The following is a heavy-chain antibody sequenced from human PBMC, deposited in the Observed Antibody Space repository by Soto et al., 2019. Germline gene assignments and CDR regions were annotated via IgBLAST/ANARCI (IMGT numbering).Heavy chain of an antibody. D-gene: IGHD2-21*01. Sequence: GGYLRLSCAASGFTFTRYSMNWVRQAPGKGLEWVSSISSTTNYIYYGDSMKGRFTISRDNAKNSLYLQMNSLGVGDTALYYCSYDPFGDKDFCGQGTPVILFS. CDR1: GFTFTRYS. CDR2: ISSTTNYI. CDR3: SYDPFGDKDF. V-gene: IGHV3-21*06. J-gene: IGHJ4*02.